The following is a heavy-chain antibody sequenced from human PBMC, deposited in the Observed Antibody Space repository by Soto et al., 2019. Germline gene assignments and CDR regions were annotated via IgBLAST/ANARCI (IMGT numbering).Heavy chain of an antibody. CDR3: ARDPVGTSHYYNGLDV. CDR1: GGSFSGFH. V-gene: IGHV4-34*12. D-gene: IGHD1-26*01. Sequence: QVQLQQWGAGLLKPSETLSLTCAVYGGSFSGFHWTWIRQPPGKGLEWIGNFFHTGSTNYNPSLKSRVTISLDTSKKQFSLRLNSVTAADTAVYYCARDPVGTSHYYNGLDVWGQGTTVTVSS. CDR2: FFHTGST. J-gene: IGHJ6*02.